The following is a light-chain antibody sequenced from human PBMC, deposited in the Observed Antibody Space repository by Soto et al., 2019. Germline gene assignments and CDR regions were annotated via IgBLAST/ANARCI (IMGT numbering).Light chain of an antibody. V-gene: IGKV3-11*01. CDR2: DAS. CDR3: QQKPGVHT. Sequence: EILLTQSPVTLSLSPGERATLSCRASQNVRGYLAWYQQQPGQAPRLLIYDASNGATGIPARFSVGGIGTDFTLTISILEAEVSAVYYFQQKPGVHTFGQGTKVEIK. CDR1: QNVRGY. J-gene: IGKJ1*01.